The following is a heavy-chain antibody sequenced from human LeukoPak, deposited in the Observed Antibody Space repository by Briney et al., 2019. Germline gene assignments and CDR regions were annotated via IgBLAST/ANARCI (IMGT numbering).Heavy chain of an antibody. CDR2: ISGSGGST. V-gene: IGHV3-23*01. J-gene: IGHJ4*02. CDR1: GFTFSSYA. CDR3: AKGGSYYYDSSGYYYFDY. D-gene: IGHD3-22*01. Sequence: GGSLRLSCAASGFTFSSYAMSWVRQAPGKGLEWVSAISGSGGSTYYADSVKGRFTISRGNSKNTLYLQMNSLRAEDTAVYYCAKGGSYYYDSSGYYYFDYWGQGTLVTVSS.